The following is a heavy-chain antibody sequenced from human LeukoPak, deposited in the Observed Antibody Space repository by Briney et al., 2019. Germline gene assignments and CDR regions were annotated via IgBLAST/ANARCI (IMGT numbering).Heavy chain of an antibody. D-gene: IGHD5-12*01. CDR2: INPNSGGT. J-gene: IGHJ4*02. Sequence: EASVKVSCKASGYTFTGYYMHWVRQAPGQGLEWMGWINPNSGGTNYAQKFQGRVTMTRDTSISTAYMELSRLRSDDTAVYYCAREVGNGGYVRTAYYFDYWGQGTLVTVSS. CDR3: AREVGNGGYVRTAYYFDY. CDR1: GYTFTGYY. V-gene: IGHV1-2*02.